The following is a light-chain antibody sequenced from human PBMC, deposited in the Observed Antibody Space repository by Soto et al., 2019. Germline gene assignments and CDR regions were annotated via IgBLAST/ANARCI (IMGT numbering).Light chain of an antibody. V-gene: IGLV2-11*01. CDR1: GIDVGGYSH. CDR2: DVT. CDR3: CSFAGTYTI. Sequence: QSALTQPRSVSGSPGQSVTISGMGRGIDVGGYSHVSWFQQHPGKAPKLMIYDVTKRPSGVPDRFSGSKSGNTASLTISGLQAEDESDYYCCSFAGTYTIFGGGTKLTVL. J-gene: IGLJ2*01.